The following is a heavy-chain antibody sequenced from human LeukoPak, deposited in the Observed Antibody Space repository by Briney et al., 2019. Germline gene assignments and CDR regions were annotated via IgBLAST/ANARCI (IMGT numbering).Heavy chain of an antibody. J-gene: IGHJ4*02. CDR2: IIPIFGTA. CDR3: ASHGYCSSTSCYPNYFDY. Sequence: SVKVSCKASGYTFTSYGISWVRQAPGQGLEWMGGIIPIFGTANYAQKFQGRVTITTDESTSTAYMELSGLRSEDTAVYYCASHGYCSSTSCYPNYFDYWGQGTLVTVSS. CDR1: GYTFTSYG. V-gene: IGHV1-69*05. D-gene: IGHD2-2*03.